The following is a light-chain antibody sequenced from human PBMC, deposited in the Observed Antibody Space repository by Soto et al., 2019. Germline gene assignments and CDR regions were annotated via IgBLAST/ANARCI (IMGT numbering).Light chain of an antibody. CDR1: SSDVGAYNY. Sequence: QSALTQPASVSGSPGQSITISCTGTSSDVGAYNYVSWYQQHPGKAPKLMIYEVSNRPSGVSNRFSGSKSGNTASLTISGLQAEEEADYYCNSYTSSSARVFGGGTKLTVL. CDR3: NSYTSSSARV. CDR2: EVS. J-gene: IGLJ3*02. V-gene: IGLV2-14*01.